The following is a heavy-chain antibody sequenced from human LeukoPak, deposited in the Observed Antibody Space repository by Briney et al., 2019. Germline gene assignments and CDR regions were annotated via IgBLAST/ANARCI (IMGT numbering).Heavy chain of an antibody. CDR2: IFTSGST. J-gene: IGHJ4*02. CDR1: GGSISSGSYY. CDR3: ARDGRAGSLFAY. V-gene: IGHV4-61*02. Sequence: SQTLSLTCTVSGGSISSGSYYWSWIRQPAGKGLEWIGRIFTSGSTNYNPPLKSRVTISVDTSKNQFSLKLSSVTAADTAIYYCARDGRAGSLFAYWGQGTLVTVSS. D-gene: IGHD6-19*01.